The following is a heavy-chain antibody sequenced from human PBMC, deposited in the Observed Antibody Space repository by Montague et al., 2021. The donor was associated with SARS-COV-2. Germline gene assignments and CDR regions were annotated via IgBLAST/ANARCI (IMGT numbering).Heavy chain of an antibody. J-gene: IGHJ4*02. D-gene: IGHD5-24*01. CDR3: ARGDHAQSARWYFFDT. V-gene: IGHV4-4*07. CDR1: GGSINSYY. Sequence: SETLSLTCTVSGGSINSYYWPWLRQSAAKGLEWIGRIYSSGNANYNPSLKSRVTMSVDTSQNQFSLKLNSVTAADTAVYYCARGDHAQSARWYFFDTWGQGALVTVSS. CDR2: IYSSGNA.